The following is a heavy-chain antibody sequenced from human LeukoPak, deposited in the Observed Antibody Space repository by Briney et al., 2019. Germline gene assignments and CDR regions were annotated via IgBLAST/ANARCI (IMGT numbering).Heavy chain of an antibody. V-gene: IGHV4-34*01. CDR3: ARVPHYYFGYGYFDS. J-gene: IGHJ4*02. CDR2: IDQSGTT. Sequence: PSETLSLTCVVYGGSFSGYYRSWLRQPPGKGLEWIGGIDQSGTTNYNPSLKSRVSISVDTSKKQFSLTLPSMTAADTAVYYCARVPHYYFGYGYFDSWGQGTLVTVSS. CDR1: GGSFSGYY. D-gene: IGHD3-10*01.